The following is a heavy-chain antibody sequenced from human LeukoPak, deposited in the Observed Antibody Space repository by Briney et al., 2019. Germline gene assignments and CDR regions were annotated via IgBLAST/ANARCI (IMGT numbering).Heavy chain of an antibody. J-gene: IGHJ4*02. Sequence: SETLSLTCTVSGGSVSSGSYYWSWIRQPPGKGLEWIGYIYYSGSTNYNPSLKSRVTISVDTSKNQFSLKLSSVTAADTAVYHCARDSYGDLNYWGQGTLVTVSS. CDR2: IYYSGST. CDR1: GGSVSSGSYY. D-gene: IGHD4-17*01. V-gene: IGHV4-61*01. CDR3: ARDSYGDLNY.